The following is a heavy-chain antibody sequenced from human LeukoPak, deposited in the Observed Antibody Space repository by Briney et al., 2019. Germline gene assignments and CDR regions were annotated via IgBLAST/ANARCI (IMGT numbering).Heavy chain of an antibody. D-gene: IGHD3-10*01. CDR2: INHSGST. V-gene: IGHV4-34*01. J-gene: IGHJ6*03. CDR1: GGSFSGYY. Sequence: SETLSLTCAVSGGSFSGYYWSWVRQPPGKGLEWIGEINHSGSTNYNPSLKSRVTISVDTSKNQFSLKLSSVTAADTAVYYCARDRMVRGVISAYYYYMDVWGKGTTVTVSS. CDR3: ARDRMVRGVISAYYYYMDV.